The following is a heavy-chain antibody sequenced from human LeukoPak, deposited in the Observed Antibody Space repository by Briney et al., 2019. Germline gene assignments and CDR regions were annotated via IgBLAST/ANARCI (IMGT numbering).Heavy chain of an antibody. CDR1: GFTFSGYG. Sequence: GGSLTLSCAASGFTFSGYGMSWVRQAPGKGLEWVAFIRNDGTKEYHADSVKGRFSVSRDNPKNTLYLQMNSLSVEDTAIYYCVKALGGSGSYWGQGTSVIVSS. CDR3: VKALGGSGSY. V-gene: IGHV3-30*02. D-gene: IGHD3-10*01. CDR2: IRNDGTKE. J-gene: IGHJ4*02.